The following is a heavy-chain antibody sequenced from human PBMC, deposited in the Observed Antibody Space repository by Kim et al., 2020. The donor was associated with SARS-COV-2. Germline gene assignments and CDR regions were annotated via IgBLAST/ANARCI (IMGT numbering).Heavy chain of an antibody. V-gene: IGHV1-3*01. J-gene: IGHJ5*02. CDR3: AREAVAGTRPGWFDP. D-gene: IGHD6-19*01. Sequence: QKFQGRVTITRDTSASTAYMELSSLRSEDTAVYYCAREAVAGTRPGWFDPWGQGTLVTVSS.